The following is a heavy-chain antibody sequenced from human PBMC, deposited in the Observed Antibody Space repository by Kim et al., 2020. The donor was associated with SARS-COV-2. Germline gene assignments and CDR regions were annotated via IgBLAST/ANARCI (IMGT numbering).Heavy chain of an antibody. V-gene: IGHV4-39*01. J-gene: IGHJ4*02. Sequence: SETLSLTCTVSGGSISSSSYYWGWIRQPPGKGLEWIGSIYYSGSTYYNPSLKSRVTISVDTSKNQFSLKLSSVTAADTAVYYCARGGSSGLLGSILFDYWGQGTLVTVSS. CDR2: IYYSGST. CDR3: ARGGSSGLLGSILFDY. CDR1: GGSISSSSYY. D-gene: IGHD6-19*01.